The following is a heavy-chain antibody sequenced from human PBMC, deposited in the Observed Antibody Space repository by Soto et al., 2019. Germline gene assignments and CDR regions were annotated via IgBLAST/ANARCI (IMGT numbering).Heavy chain of an antibody. V-gene: IGHV1-3*01. CDR2: INAGNGNT. D-gene: IGHD2-2*01. Sequence: ASVKVSCKASGYTFTIYAMHWVLQAPGERLEWMGWINAGNGNTKYSQKFQGRVTITRDTSASTAYMELSSLRSEDTAVYYCAIKAQVVPAAMSRLPPYSTDVPGPAPTLTLSS. CDR3: AIKAQVVPAAMSRLPPYSTDV. J-gene: IGHJ6*02. CDR1: GYTFTIYA.